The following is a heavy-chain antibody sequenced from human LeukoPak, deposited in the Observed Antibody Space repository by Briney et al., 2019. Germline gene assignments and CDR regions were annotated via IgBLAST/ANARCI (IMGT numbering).Heavy chain of an antibody. D-gene: IGHD6-13*01. V-gene: IGHV3-11*05. J-gene: IGHJ3*02. CDR3: ARDLGGIAAAGTAFDI. CDR1: GFTFSDYY. CDR2: ISSSSSYT. Sequence: PGGSLRLSCAASGFTFSDYYMSWIRQAPGKGLEWVSYISSSSSYTNYADSVKGRLTISRDNAKNSLYLQMNSLRAEDTAVYYCARDLGGIAAAGTAFDIWGQGTMVTVSS.